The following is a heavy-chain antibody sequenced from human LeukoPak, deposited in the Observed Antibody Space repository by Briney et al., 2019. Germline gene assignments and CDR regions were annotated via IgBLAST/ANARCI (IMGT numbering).Heavy chain of an antibody. CDR3: AREERQSVGGGNWVDP. CDR2: MCYSGST. J-gene: IGHJ5*02. Sequence: PSETLSLTCTVSGGSVSSSSYYWGWIRQPPGKGLEWIGSMCYSGSTYYNPSLKSRVTISIDTSKNQFSLKLSSVTAADTAVYYCAREERQSVGGGNWVDPWGQGTLVTVSS. CDR1: GGSVSSSSYY. V-gene: IGHV4-39*07. D-gene: IGHD1-26*01.